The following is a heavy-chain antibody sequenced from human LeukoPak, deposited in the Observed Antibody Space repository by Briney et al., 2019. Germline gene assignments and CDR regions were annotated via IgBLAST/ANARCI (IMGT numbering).Heavy chain of an antibody. Sequence: ASVKVSCKASGYSFTGYYMHWVRQAPGQGLQWMGWLNPSSGYTNYAQRFRGRVTMTRDTSISTAYMELSRLRSDDTAVYYCARDPYGTWYFDLWGRGTLVTVSS. J-gene: IGHJ2*01. CDR2: LNPSSGYT. CDR3: ARDPYGTWYFDL. D-gene: IGHD3-10*01. V-gene: IGHV1-2*02. CDR1: GYSFTGYY.